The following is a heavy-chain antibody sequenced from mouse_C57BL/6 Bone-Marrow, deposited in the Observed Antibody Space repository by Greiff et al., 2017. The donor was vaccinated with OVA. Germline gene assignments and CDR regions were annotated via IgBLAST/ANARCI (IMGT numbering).Heavy chain of an antibody. V-gene: IGHV5-4*01. CDR2: ISDGGSYT. Sequence: EVQVVESGGGLVKPGGSLKLSCAASGFTFSSYAMSWVRQTPEQRLEWVATISDGGSYTYYPDNVQGRFTITRDNAKNNQYLQMSHLKSEDNAMYYCARLTRRGFAYWGQGTLVTVSA. CDR1: GFTFSSYA. D-gene: IGHD2-12*01. J-gene: IGHJ3*01. CDR3: ARLTRRGFAY.